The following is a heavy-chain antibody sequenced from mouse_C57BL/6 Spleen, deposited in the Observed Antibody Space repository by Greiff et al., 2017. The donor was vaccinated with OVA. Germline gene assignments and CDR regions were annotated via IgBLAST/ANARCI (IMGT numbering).Heavy chain of an antibody. CDR2: IHPNSGST. CDR1: GYTFTSYW. Sequence: QVQLQQPGAELVKPGASVKLSCKASGYTFTSYWMHWVKQRPGQGLEWIGMIHPNSGSTNYNEKFKSKATLTVDKSSSTAYMQLSSLTSEDSAVYYCARGGYYGSSYYAMGYWGQGASVTVSS. V-gene: IGHV1-64*01. CDR3: ARGGYYGSSYYAMGY. J-gene: IGHJ4*01. D-gene: IGHD1-1*01.